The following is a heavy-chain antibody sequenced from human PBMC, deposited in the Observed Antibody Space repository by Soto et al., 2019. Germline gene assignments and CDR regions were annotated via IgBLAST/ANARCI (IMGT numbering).Heavy chain of an antibody. CDR3: ARGNYGGFDY. CDR1: GFTFSYYW. V-gene: IGHV3-74*03. CDR2: IYSDGSAT. J-gene: IGHJ4*02. D-gene: IGHD4-17*01. Sequence: AGSLRLSCVSSGFTFSYYWMHWVRQTPEKGLVWVARIYSDGSATTYADSVRGRFTISRDNSKNTLYLQMNSLRADDTAVYYCARGNYGGFDYWGQGP.